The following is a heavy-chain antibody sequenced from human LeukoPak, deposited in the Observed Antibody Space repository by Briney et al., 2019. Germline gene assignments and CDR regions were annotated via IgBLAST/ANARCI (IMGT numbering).Heavy chain of an antibody. D-gene: IGHD2-15*01. Sequence: ASVKVSCKASGYTFTGYYMHWVRQAPGQGLEWMGWINPNSGGTNYAQKFQGRVTMTRDTSISTAYMELSRLRSDDTAVYYCARSPVMVVAASYYWGQGTLVTVSS. V-gene: IGHV1-2*02. J-gene: IGHJ4*02. CDR1: GYTFTGYY. CDR3: ARSPVMVVAASYY. CDR2: INPNSGGT.